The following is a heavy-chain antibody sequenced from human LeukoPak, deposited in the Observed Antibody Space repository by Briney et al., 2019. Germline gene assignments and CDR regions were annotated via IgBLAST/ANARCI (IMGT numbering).Heavy chain of an antibody. D-gene: IGHD3-9*01. V-gene: IGHV4-4*07. CDR1: GGSISSYY. CDR2: IYTSGST. Sequence: SETLSLTCTVSGGSISSYYWSWIRQPAGKGLEWIGRIYTSGSTNYNPSLKSRVTMSVDTSKNQFSLKLSSVTAADTAVYYCARGSVVDYDILTGSDNDAFDIWGQGTMVTVSS. CDR3: ARGSVVDYDILTGSDNDAFDI. J-gene: IGHJ3*02.